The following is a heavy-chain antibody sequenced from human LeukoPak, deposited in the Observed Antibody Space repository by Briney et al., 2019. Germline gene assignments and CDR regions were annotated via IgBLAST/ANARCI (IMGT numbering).Heavy chain of an antibody. Sequence: GGSLRLSCAASGFTFSSYGMHWVRQAPGKGLEWVAVISYDGSNKCYADSVKGRFTISRDNSKNTLYLQMNSLRAEDTAVYYCATGIAAAGSYFDYWGQGTLVTVSS. J-gene: IGHJ4*02. CDR3: ATGIAAAGSYFDY. CDR1: GFTFSSYG. CDR2: ISYDGSNK. D-gene: IGHD6-13*01. V-gene: IGHV3-30*03.